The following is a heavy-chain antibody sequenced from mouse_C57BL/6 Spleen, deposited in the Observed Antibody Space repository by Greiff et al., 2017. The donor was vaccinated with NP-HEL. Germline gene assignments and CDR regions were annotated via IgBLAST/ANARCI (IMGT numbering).Heavy chain of an antibody. D-gene: IGHD1-1*01. CDR1: GYTFTSYG. J-gene: IGHJ1*03. V-gene: IGHV1-81*01. CDR3: ARGLLRYWYFDV. Sequence: QVQLQQSGAELARPGASVKLSCKASGYTFTSYGISWVKQRTGQGLEWIGEIYPRSGNTYYNEKFKGKATLTADKSSSTAYMELRSLTSEDSAVYFCARGLLRYWYFDVWGTGTTVTVSS. CDR2: IYPRSGNT.